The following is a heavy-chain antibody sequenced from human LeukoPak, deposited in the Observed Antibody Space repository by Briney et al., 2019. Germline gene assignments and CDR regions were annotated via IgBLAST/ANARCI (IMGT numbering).Heavy chain of an antibody. CDR3: ARAPGYSYGEEYYYGMDV. CDR1: GFTFNTYT. CDR2: ITSSSDDL. J-gene: IGHJ6*02. Sequence: PGESLRLSCAASGFTFNTYTMNWVRQAPGKGLEWVSSITSSSDDLSYADSVKGRFTISRDNAKNSLFLQMNSLRAEDTAVYYCARAPGYSYGEEYYYGMDVWGQGTRVTVSS. V-gene: IGHV3-21*01. D-gene: IGHD5-18*01.